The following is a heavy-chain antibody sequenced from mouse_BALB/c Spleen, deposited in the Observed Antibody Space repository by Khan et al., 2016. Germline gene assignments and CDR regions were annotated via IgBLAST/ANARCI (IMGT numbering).Heavy chain of an antibody. Sequence: EVQLVETGGGLVQPKGSLKLSCAASGFTFNTNAMKWVRQAPGKGLEWVARIRSKSNNYATYYADSVKDRFTISRDDSQSMLYLQMNNLKTEDTAISYCVRAPLSSYAMDYWGQGTSVTVSS. J-gene: IGHJ4*01. D-gene: IGHD1-1*01. CDR3: VRAPLSSYAMDY. CDR1: GFTFNTNA. CDR2: IRSKSNNYAT. V-gene: IGHV10S3*01.